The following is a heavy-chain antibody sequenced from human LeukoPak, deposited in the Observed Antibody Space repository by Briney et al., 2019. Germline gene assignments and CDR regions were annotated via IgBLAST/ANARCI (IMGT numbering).Heavy chain of an antibody. CDR3: ARVATYYDFWSGYYPNYWYFDL. CDR1: GYTFTSYG. Sequence: GASVKVSCKASGYTFTSYGISWVRQAPGQGLEWMGWISAYNGNTNYAQKLQGRVTMTTDTSTSTAYMELRSLRSDDTAVYYCARVATYYDFWSGYYPNYWYFDLWGRGTLVTVSS. V-gene: IGHV1-18*01. D-gene: IGHD3-3*01. J-gene: IGHJ2*01. CDR2: ISAYNGNT.